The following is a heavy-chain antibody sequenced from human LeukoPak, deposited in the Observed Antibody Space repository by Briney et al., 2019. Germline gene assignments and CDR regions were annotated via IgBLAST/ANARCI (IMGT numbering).Heavy chain of an antibody. CDR2: IYTSGST. CDR1: GGSISSGSYY. CDR3: ARSTGGGYCSSTSCYTSSSYYYYYMDV. V-gene: IGHV4-61*02. J-gene: IGHJ6*03. D-gene: IGHD2-2*02. Sequence: SETLSLTCTVSGGSISSGSYYWSWIRQPAGKGLEWIGRIYTSGSTNYNPSLKSRVTISVDTSKNQFSLKLSSVTAADTAVYYCARSTGGGYCSSTSCYTSSSYYYYYMDVWGKGTTVTVSS.